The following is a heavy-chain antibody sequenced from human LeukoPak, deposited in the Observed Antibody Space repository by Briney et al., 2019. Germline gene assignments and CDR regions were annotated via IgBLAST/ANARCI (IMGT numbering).Heavy chain of an antibody. CDR1: GGSTGSYY. J-gene: IGHJ4*02. V-gene: IGHV4-59*08. CDR2: IYYTGAT. Sequence: TSETLSLTCTVSGGSTGSYYWTWIRQPPGKGLEWIGYIYYTGATTYNPSLKSRVTISIDTSKNQFSLKLTSVTAAGTAVYYCARYGGSGWVIDNWGQGTLVTVSS. CDR3: ARYGGSGWVIDN. D-gene: IGHD6-19*01.